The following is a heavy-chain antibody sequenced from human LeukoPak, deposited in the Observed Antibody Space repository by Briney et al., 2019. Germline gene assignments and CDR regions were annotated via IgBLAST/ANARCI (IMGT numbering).Heavy chain of an antibody. CDR3: ARIRQGRWYEGDY. D-gene: IGHD6-13*01. CDR1: GYSFTSYD. J-gene: IGHJ4*02. Sequence: ASVKVSCKASGYSFTSYDINWVRQATGQGLEWMGWMNPNSGNTGYAQKFQGRVTMTGNTSISTVYMEMSSLRSEDTAVYYCARIRQGRWYEGDYWGQGILVTVSS. CDR2: MNPNSGNT. V-gene: IGHV1-8*01.